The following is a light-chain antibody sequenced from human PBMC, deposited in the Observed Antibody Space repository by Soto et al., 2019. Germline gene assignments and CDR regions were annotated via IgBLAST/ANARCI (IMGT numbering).Light chain of an antibody. Sequence: DIQMTQSPSSLSASVGDTVTITCRASQDIINHLAWYQQRPGKVPNLLIYGASTLHSGVPSRFRGSGSGTHFTLTISSLQPEDVATYYCQNYRLARDTFGQGTRLEIK. CDR2: GAS. CDR3: QNYRLARDT. CDR1: QDIINH. V-gene: IGKV1-27*01. J-gene: IGKJ5*01.